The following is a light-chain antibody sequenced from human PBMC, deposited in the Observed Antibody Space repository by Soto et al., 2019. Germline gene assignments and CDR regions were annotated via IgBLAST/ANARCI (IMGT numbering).Light chain of an antibody. CDR2: AAS. CDR3: QPSNSDSRT. CDR1: HDTRPY. V-gene: IGKV1-39*01. Sequence: DIQMTQSPSSLSSSVGDIVTITCRASHDTRPYLHRHHHTSGKAPQLLIYAASSLHSGVPSRFSGSGSGTDFTLTISSLHPDDFAPYCCQPSNSDSRTFGQRTKADI. J-gene: IGKJ1*01.